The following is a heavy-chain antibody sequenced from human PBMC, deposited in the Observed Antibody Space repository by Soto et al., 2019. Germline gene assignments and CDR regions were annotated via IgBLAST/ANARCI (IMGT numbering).Heavy chain of an antibody. CDR3: AKDSYYDFWSGFDNWFDP. J-gene: IGHJ5*02. Sequence: XGSLGLSCAASGFTFSSYAMSWVRQAPGKGLEWVSAISGSGGSTYYADSVKGRFTISRDNSKNTLYLQMNSLRAEDTAVYYCAKDSYYDFWSGFDNWFDPWGQGTLVTVSS. V-gene: IGHV3-23*01. D-gene: IGHD3-3*01. CDR2: ISGSGGST. CDR1: GFTFSSYA.